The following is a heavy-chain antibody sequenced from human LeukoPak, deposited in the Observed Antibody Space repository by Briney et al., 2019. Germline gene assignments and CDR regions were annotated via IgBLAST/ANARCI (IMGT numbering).Heavy chain of an antibody. J-gene: IGHJ4*02. Sequence: SETLSLTCAVYGGSFSGYQWSWLRQPPGKGLEWIGEINHSGSTNYNPSLKSRVTISVDTSKNQFSLKLSSVTAADTAVYYCASHRGGSSWIDHWGQGTLVTVSS. CDR1: GGSFSGYQ. V-gene: IGHV4-34*01. CDR2: INHSGST. CDR3: ASHRGGSSWIDH. D-gene: IGHD6-13*01.